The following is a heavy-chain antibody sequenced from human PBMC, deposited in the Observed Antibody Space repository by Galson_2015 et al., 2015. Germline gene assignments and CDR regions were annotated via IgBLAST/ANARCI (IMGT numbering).Heavy chain of an antibody. CDR2: IIPILGIA. CDR1: GGTFSSYT. V-gene: IGHV1-69*04. Sequence: SVKVSCKASGGTFSSYTISWVRQAPGQGLEWMGRIIPILGIANYAQKFQGRVTITADKSTSTAYMELSSLRSEDTAVYYCARELDLGATPPFDYWGQGTLVTVSS. CDR3: ARELDLGATPPFDY. D-gene: IGHD1-26*01. J-gene: IGHJ4*02.